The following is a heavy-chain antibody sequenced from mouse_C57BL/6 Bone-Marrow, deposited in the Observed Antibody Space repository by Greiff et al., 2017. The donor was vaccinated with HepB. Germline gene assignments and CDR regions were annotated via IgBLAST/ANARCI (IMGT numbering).Heavy chain of an antibody. J-gene: IGHJ4*01. CDR1: GFTFSSYA. CDR3: ARDPIYYYGSSYAMDY. V-gene: IGHV5-4*01. Sequence: EVQVVESGGGLVKPGGSLKLSCAASGFTFSSYAMSWVRQTPEKRLEWVATISDGGSYTYYPDNVKGRFTISRDNAKNNLYLQMSHLKSEDTAMYYWARDPIYYYGSSYAMDYWGQGTSVTVSS. D-gene: IGHD1-1*01. CDR2: ISDGGSYT.